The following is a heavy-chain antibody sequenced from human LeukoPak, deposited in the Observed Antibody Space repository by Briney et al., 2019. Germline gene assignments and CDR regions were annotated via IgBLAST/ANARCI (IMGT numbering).Heavy chain of an antibody. CDR3: ARERARWLHQSNAFDI. V-gene: IGHV1-8*03. D-gene: IGHD5-24*01. Sequence: GASVKVSCKASGYTFTSYDVNWVRQATGQGLEWMGWMNPNSGNTGYAQKFQGRVTFTRNTPISTAYMELISLRSEDTAVYYCARERARWLHQSNAFDIWGQGTMVTVSS. J-gene: IGHJ3*02. CDR2: MNPNSGNT. CDR1: GYTFTSYD.